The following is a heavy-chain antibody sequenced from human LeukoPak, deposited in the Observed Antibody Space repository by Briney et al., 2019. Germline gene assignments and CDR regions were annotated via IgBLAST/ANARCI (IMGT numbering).Heavy chain of an antibody. CDR3: AKGLRIAVAGIDY. D-gene: IGHD6-19*01. CDR1: GFTFSSFA. Sequence: GSLRLSCAASGFTFSSFAMSWGRQAPGKGLACGSAISGSGGSTYYADSVKGRFTISRDNSKNTLYLQMNSLRAEDTAVYYCAKGLRIAVAGIDYWGQGTLVTVSS. V-gene: IGHV3-23*01. CDR2: ISGSGGST. J-gene: IGHJ4*02.